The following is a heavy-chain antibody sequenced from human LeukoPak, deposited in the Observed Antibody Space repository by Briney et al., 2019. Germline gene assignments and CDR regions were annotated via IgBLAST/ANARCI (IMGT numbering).Heavy chain of an antibody. CDR3: ARRQTTVTFSFDY. CDR1: GGSISSGDYY. V-gene: IGHV4-30-4*01. CDR2: IYYSGST. Sequence: PQTLSLTCTVSGGSISSGDYYWSWIRQPPGKGLEWIGYIYYSGSTYYNPSLKSRVTISVDTSKNQFSLKLRSVTAADTAVYYCARRQTTVTFSFDYWGQGTLVTVSS. D-gene: IGHD4-17*01. J-gene: IGHJ4*02.